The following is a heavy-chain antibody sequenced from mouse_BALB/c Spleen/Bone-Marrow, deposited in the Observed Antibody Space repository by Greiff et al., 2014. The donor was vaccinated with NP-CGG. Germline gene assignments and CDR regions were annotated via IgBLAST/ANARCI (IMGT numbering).Heavy chain of an antibody. CDR2: ISSGSSTI. CDR3: ARSGTLGAMDY. D-gene: IGHD3-3*01. J-gene: IGHJ4*01. Sequence: EVMLVESGGGLVQPGGSRKLSCAASGFTFSSFGMHWVRQAPEKGLVWVAYISSGSSTIYYADTMKGRFTISRDNPKNTLFLQMTSLRSEDTAMYYCARSGTLGAMDYWGQGTSVTVSS. V-gene: IGHV5-17*02. CDR1: GFTFSSFG.